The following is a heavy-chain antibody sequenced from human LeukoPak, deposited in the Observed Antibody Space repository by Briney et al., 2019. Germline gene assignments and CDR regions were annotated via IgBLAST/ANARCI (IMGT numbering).Heavy chain of an antibody. V-gene: IGHV3-23*01. Sequence: QPGGSLRLSCAASGFTFSSYAMSWVRQAPGKGLEWVSAISGSGGSTYYADSVKGRFTISRDNSKITLYLQMNSLRAEDTAVYYCAKEDSNYYGSGSYYNDDYWGQGTLVTVSS. J-gene: IGHJ4*02. CDR2: ISGSGGST. CDR1: GFTFSSYA. D-gene: IGHD3-10*01. CDR3: AKEDSNYYGSGSYYNDDY.